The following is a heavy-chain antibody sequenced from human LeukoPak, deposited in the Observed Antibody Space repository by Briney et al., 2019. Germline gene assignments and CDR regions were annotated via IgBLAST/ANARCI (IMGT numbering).Heavy chain of an antibody. CDR3: ARDGYSSGWGRAYDI. D-gene: IGHD6-19*01. Sequence: SETLSLTCTVSGGSISSYYWSWIRQPPGKGLEWIGYIYCSGSTNYNPSLKSRVTISVDTSKNQFSLKLSSVTAADTAVYYCARDGYSSGWGRAYDIWGQGTMVTVSS. CDR2: IYCSGST. V-gene: IGHV4-59*01. J-gene: IGHJ3*02. CDR1: GGSISSYY.